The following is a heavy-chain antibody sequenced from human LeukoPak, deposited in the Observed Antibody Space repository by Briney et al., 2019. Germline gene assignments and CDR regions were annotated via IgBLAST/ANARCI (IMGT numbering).Heavy chain of an antibody. V-gene: IGHV3-30*18. CDR1: GFTFSSYG. CDR2: ISYDGSNK. J-gene: IGHJ4*02. CDR3: AKDGEQWLVEGYFDY. D-gene: IGHD6-19*01. Sequence: GGSLRLSCAASGFTFSSYGMHWVRQAPGKGLEWVAVISYDGSNKYYADSVKGRFTISRDNSKNTLYLQMNSVRAEDTAVYYCAKDGEQWLVEGYFDYWGQGTLVTVSS.